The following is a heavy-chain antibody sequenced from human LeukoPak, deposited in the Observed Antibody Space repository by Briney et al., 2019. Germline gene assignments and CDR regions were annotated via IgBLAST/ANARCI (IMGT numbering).Heavy chain of an antibody. J-gene: IGHJ5*02. CDR2: IYSGGST. CDR3: ARARTSRDWFDP. V-gene: IGHV3-53*01. CDR1: GFTVSSNY. Sequence: PGGSLRLSCAASGFTVSSNYMSWVRQAPGKGLEWVSVIYSGGSTYYADSVKGRFTISRDNSKNTLYLQMNSLRAEDTAVYYCARARTSRDWFDPWGQGTLVTVSS. D-gene: IGHD1-14*01.